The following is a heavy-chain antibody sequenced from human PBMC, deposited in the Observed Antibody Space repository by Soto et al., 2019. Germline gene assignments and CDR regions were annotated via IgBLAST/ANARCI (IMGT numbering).Heavy chain of an antibody. J-gene: IGHJ4*02. V-gene: IGHV1-46*03. CDR3: ALCGHVVVVTAAFDY. Sequence: GASVKVSCKASGYTFTSYAMHWVRQAPGQGLEWMGTINPSGGHTTYAQKFLGRVTMTRDTSTSTLYMELTSLRSEDTAVYFCALCGHVVVVTAAFDYWGKGTLVTVSS. CDR2: INPSGGHT. CDR1: GYTFTSYA. D-gene: IGHD2-21*02.